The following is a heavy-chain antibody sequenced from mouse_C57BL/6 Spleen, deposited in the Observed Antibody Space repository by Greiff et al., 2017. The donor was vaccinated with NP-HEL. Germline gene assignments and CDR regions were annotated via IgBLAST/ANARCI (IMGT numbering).Heavy chain of an antibody. CDR3: ARGGYYGSSYAMDY. J-gene: IGHJ4*01. Sequence: QVQLQQPGAELVMPGASVKLSCKASGYTFTSYWMHWVKQRPGQGLEWIGEIDPSDSYTNYNQKFKGKSTLTVDKSSSTAYMQLSSLTSEDSAVYYCARGGYYGSSYAMDYWGQGTSVTVSS. D-gene: IGHD1-1*01. V-gene: IGHV1-69*01. CDR2: IDPSDSYT. CDR1: GYTFTSYW.